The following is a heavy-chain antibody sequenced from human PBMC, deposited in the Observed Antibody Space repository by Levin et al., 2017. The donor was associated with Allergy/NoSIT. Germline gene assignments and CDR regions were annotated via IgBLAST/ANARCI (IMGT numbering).Heavy chain of an antibody. CDR1: GITFSNSA. Sequence: HPGGSLRLSCAVSGITFSNSAMHWVRQAPGKGLEWVAVISQDGSSQYYPDSVKGRFNISRDNSKNTLFLQMNNLRAEDTAVYYCVRVGEDFWSGYFDYWGQGTLVTVSS. CDR2: ISQDGSSQ. V-gene: IGHV3-30-3*01. J-gene: IGHJ4*02. D-gene: IGHD3-3*01. CDR3: VRVGEDFWSGYFDY.